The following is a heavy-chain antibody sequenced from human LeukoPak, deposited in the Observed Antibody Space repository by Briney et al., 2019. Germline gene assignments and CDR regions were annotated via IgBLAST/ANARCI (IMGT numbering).Heavy chain of an antibody. J-gene: IGHJ4*02. CDR1: GGTFSSYA. CDR2: IIPILGIA. V-gene: IGHV1-69*04. CDR3: ARGGAYYYDSSGSY. Sequence: GAPVKVSCKASGGTFSSYAISWVRQAPGQGLEWMGRIIPILGIANYAQKFQGRVTITADKSTSTAYMELSSLRSEDTAVYYCARGGAYYYDSSGSYWGQGTLVTVSS. D-gene: IGHD3-22*01.